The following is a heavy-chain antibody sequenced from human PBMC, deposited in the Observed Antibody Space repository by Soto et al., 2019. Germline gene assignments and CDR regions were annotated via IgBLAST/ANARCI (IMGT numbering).Heavy chain of an antibody. CDR3: AKDDSSGYYYAY. V-gene: IGHV1-3*01. CDR1: GYTFTSYA. Sequence: GASVKVSCKASGYTFTSYAMHWVRQAPGQRLEWMGWINAGNGNTKYSQKFQGRVTITRDTSASTAYMELSSLRSEDTAVYYCAKDDSSGYYYAYWGQGTLVTVSS. CDR2: INAGNGNT. D-gene: IGHD3-22*01. J-gene: IGHJ4*02.